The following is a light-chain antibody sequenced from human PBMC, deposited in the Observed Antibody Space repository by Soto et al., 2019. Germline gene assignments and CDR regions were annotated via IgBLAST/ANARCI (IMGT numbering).Light chain of an antibody. V-gene: IGKV3-20*01. Sequence: EIVLTQSPGSLSLSPGERGTLSCRASQSVDSSFFAWYQQKPDQAPRLLIYGASNRATGIPDRFSGSGSGKYFTLTIRRLEPEDFAVYSCQQYVSSVTFGQGTKVEIK. CDR2: GAS. CDR1: QSVDSSF. J-gene: IGKJ1*01. CDR3: QQYVSSVT.